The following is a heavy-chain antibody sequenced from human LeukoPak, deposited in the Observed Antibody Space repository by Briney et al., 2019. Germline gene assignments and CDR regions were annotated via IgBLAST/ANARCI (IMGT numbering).Heavy chain of an antibody. CDR1: GFTFSSYA. Sequence: PGRSLRLSCAASGFTFSSYAMHWVRQAPGKGLEWVAVISYDGSNKYYADSVKGRFTISRDNSKNTLYLQMNSLRAEDTAVYYCARDSVAYGSGSYPNYRGQGTLVTVSS. D-gene: IGHD3-10*01. CDR2: ISYDGSNK. CDR3: ARDSVAYGSGSYPNY. J-gene: IGHJ4*02. V-gene: IGHV3-30-3*01.